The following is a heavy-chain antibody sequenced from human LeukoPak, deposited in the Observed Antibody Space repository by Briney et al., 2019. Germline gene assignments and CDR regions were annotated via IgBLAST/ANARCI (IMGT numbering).Heavy chain of an antibody. CDR1: GGSISSSSYY. D-gene: IGHD6-13*01. CDR2: IYYSGST. J-gene: IGHJ5*02. V-gene: IGHV4-39*01. Sequence: SETLPLTCTVSGGSISSSSYYWGWIRQPPGEGLEWIGSIYYSGSTYYNPSLKSRVSISVDTSKNQFSLKLSSVTAADTAVYYCARHPVAVAGTVWFDPWGQGTLVTVSS. CDR3: ARHPVAVAGTVWFDP.